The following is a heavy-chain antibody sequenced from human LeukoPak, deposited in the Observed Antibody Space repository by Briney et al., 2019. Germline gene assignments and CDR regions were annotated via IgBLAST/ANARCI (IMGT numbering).Heavy chain of an antibody. CDR1: GYTFTGYY. Sequence: ASVKVSCKASGYTFTGYYMHWVRQAPGQGLGWMGWINPNSGDTNYAQKFQGRVTMTRDTSISTAYMELSSLRSEDTAVYYCARDDTVTTSSWFDYWGQGTLVTVSS. D-gene: IGHD4-17*01. V-gene: IGHV1-2*02. CDR2: INPNSGDT. J-gene: IGHJ4*02. CDR3: ARDDTVTTSSWFDY.